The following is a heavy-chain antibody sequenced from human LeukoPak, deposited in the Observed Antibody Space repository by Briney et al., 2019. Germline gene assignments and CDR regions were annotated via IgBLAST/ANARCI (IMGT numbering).Heavy chain of an antibody. CDR1: GGTFSSYA. CDR3: ARALDYYGSGSYYGMDV. CDR2: IIPILGIA. V-gene: IGHV1-69*04. Sequence: SVKVSCKASGGTFSSYAISWVRQAPGQGLEWMGRIIPILGIANYAQKFQGRVTITADKSTSTAYMELSGLRSEDTAVYYCARALDYYGSGSYYGMDVWGQGTTVTVSS. D-gene: IGHD3-10*01. J-gene: IGHJ6*02.